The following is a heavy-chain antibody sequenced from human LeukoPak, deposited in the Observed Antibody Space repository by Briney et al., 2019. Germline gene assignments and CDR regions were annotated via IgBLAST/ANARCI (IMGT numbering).Heavy chain of an antibody. V-gene: IGHV1-69*05. J-gene: IGHJ5*02. CDR2: IIPIFGTA. CDR1: GGTFSSYA. Sequence: SVKVSCKASGGTFSSYAISWVRQAPGQGLEWMGGIIPIFGTANYAQKFQGRVTITTDESTSTAYMELSSLRSEDTAVYYCARERCSSTSCYAGSWFDPWGQGTLVTVSS. CDR3: ARERCSSTSCYAGSWFDP. D-gene: IGHD2-2*01.